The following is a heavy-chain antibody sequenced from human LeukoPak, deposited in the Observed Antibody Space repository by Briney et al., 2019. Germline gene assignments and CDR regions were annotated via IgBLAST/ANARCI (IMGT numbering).Heavy chain of an antibody. CDR3: ARVYYDFWSGYYRYYFDY. CDR2: ISGSGGST. V-gene: IGHV3-23*01. D-gene: IGHD3-3*01. Sequence: QPGGSLRLSCAASGFTFSSYAMSWVRQAPGKGREWVSAISGSGGSTYYADTVKGRFTISRDNSKNTLYLQMNSLRAEDTAVYYCARVYYDFWSGYYRYYFDYWGQGTLVTVSS. J-gene: IGHJ4*02. CDR1: GFTFSSYA.